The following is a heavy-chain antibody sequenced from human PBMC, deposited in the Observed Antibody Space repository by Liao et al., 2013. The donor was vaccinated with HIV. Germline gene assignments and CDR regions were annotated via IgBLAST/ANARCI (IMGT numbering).Heavy chain of an antibody. V-gene: IGHV4-34*01. D-gene: IGHD3-3*01. CDR1: GGSISGRY. CDR2: INDRGST. Sequence: QVQLQQGGARLLKPSETLSLICDVFGGSISGRYWSWIRQSPGKGLEWIGDINDRGSTTFNPSLKSRVTLSADTARYQVALKLTSVTAADTATYYCARGPPIILIGVVIPGYFESWGQGTLVSVSS. J-gene: IGHJ4*02. CDR3: ARGPPIILIGVVIPGYFES.